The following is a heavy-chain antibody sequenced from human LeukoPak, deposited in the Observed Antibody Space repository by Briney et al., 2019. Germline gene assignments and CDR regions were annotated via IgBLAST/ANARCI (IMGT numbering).Heavy chain of an antibody. CDR3: ARWVGSGWSDAFDI. V-gene: IGHV1-2*02. CDR2: INPNSGGT. CDR1: GYTFTGYY. Sequence: ASVKVSCKASGYTFTGYYMHWVRQAPGQGPEWMGWINPNSGGTNYAQKFQGRVTMTRDTSISTAYMELSRLRSDDTAVYYCARWVGSGWSDAFDIWGQGTMVTVSS. D-gene: IGHD6-19*01. J-gene: IGHJ3*02.